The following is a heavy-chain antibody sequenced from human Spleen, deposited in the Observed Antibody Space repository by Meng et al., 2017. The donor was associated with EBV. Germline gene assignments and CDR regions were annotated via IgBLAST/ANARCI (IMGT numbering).Heavy chain of an antibody. CDR2: INHSGST. V-gene: IGHV4-34*02. J-gene: IGHJ4*02. D-gene: IGHD2-15*01. CDR1: GGSFSGHY. Sequence: QGHLQQWGAGLLKPSETLSLTCAVYGGSFSGHYWTWIRQPPGKGLEWIGEINHSGSTNYNPSLKSRVTISVDTSKNQFSLKLSSVTAADTAVYYCARGYCSGGSCYSDYWGQGTLVTVSS. CDR3: ARGYCSGGSCYSDY.